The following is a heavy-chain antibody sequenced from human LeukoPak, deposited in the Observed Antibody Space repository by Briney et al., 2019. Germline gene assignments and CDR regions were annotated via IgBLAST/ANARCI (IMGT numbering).Heavy chain of an antibody. CDR1: GGSFSGYY. CDR3: ARHLALLWFGDRGDWFDP. V-gene: IGHV4-34*01. J-gene: IGHJ5*02. CDR2: INHSGST. D-gene: IGHD3-10*01. Sequence: SETLSLTCAVYGGSFSGYYWSWIRQPPGKGLEWIGEINHSGSTNYNPSLKSRVTISVDTSKNQFSLKLSSVTAADAAVYYCARHLALLWFGDRGDWFDPWGQGTLVTVSS.